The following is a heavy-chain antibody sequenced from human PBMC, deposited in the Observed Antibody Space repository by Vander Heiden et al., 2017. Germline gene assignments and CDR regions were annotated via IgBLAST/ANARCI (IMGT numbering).Heavy chain of an antibody. Sequence: EGQVLESGGGLVQSWGSLRLSCVASGFTFRDFAMGWVRQAPGKGLEWVSGLSASGESIYYADSVRGRFTISRDNSKNTISLQMNSLRSEDTAVYYCAKDAFGQPKYYFDYWGLGTLVTVSS. D-gene: IGHD3-16*01. J-gene: IGHJ4*01. CDR1: GFTFRDFA. V-gene: IGHV3-23*01. CDR2: LSASGESI. CDR3: AKDAFGQPKYYFDY.